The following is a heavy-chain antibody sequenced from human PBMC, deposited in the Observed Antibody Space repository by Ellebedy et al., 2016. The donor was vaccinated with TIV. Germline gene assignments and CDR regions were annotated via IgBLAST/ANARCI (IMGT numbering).Heavy chain of an antibody. CDR2: DGTDGYHK. CDR3: TRGPTHGGFDY. CDR1: GFTFSSSD. Sequence: GESLKISCVASGFTFSSSDMHWVRQTPGKGLEWLSHDGTDGYHKYYADSVKGRFTTSRDISKNTLFLQMNSLRVEDTAVYYCTRGPTHGGFDYWGQGTLVTVS. D-gene: IGHD3-16*01. V-gene: IGHV3-30*03. J-gene: IGHJ4*02.